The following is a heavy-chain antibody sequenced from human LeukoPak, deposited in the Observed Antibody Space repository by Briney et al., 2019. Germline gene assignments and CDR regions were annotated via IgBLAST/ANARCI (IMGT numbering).Heavy chain of an antibody. J-gene: IGHJ4*02. D-gene: IGHD3-22*01. CDR2: ISGSGGST. V-gene: IGHV3-23*01. Sequence: GGSLRLSCAASGFTFSSYAMSWVRQAPGKGLEWVSAISGSGGSTYYADSVKGRFTISRDNSKNTLYLQMNSLRAEDTAVYYCASYYYDSSGYYTPFFDYWGQGTLVTVSS. CDR3: ASYYYDSSGYYTPFFDY. CDR1: GFTFSSYA.